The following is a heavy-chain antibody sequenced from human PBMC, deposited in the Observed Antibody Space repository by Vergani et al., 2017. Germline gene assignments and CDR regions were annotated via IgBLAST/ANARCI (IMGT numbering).Heavy chain of an antibody. V-gene: IGHV3-23*01. CDR2: ISGSGGST. CDR1: GFTFSSYA. CDR3: AKEGGNGDGCNPGADI. D-gene: IGHD4-23*01. Sequence: EVQLLESGGGLVQPGGSLRLSCAASGFTFSSYAMRWVRQAPGKGLEWVSAISGSGGSTYYADSVKGRFTISRDNSKNTLYLQMNSLRAEDTAVSYCAKEGGNGDGCNPGADIWGQGTMVTVSS. J-gene: IGHJ3*02.